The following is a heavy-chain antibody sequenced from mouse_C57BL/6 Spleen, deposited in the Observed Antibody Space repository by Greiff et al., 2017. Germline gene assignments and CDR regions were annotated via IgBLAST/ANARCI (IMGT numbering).Heavy chain of an antibody. CDR1: GFTFSSYG. Sequence: EVKLVESGGDLVKPGGSLKLSCAASGFTFSSYGMSWVRQTPDKRLEWVATISSGGSYTYYPDSVKGRFTISRDNAKNTLYLQMSSLKSEDTAMYYCASEGNPFWGQGTTLTVSS. J-gene: IGHJ2*01. D-gene: IGHD2-1*01. V-gene: IGHV5-6*01. CDR2: ISSGGSYT. CDR3: ASEGNPF.